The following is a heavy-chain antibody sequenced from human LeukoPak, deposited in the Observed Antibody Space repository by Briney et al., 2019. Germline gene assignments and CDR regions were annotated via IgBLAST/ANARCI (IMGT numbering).Heavy chain of an antibody. CDR2: IYYSGST. J-gene: IGHJ4*02. D-gene: IGHD6-19*01. Sequence: SETLSLTCTVSGDSISSYYWGWIRQPPGKGLEWIGSIYYSGSTYYNPSLKSRVTISVDTSKNQFSLKLSSVTAADTAVYYCARVKAVAGTLGFDYWGQGTLVTVSS. CDR1: GDSISSYY. V-gene: IGHV4-39*07. CDR3: ARVKAVAGTLGFDY.